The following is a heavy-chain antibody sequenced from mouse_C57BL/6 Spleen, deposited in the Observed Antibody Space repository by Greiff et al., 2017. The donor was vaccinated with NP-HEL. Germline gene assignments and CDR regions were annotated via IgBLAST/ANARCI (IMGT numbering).Heavy chain of an antibody. Sequence: EVKVEESGGGLVQPGGSMKLSCVASGFTFSNYWMNWVRQSPEKGLEWVAQIRLKSDNYATHYAESVKGRFTISRDDSKSSVYLQMNNLRAEDTGIYYCTWGTMDYWGQGTSVTVSS. CDR1: GFTFSNYW. CDR2: IRLKSDNYAT. V-gene: IGHV6-3*01. J-gene: IGHJ4*01. D-gene: IGHD3-3*01. CDR3: TWGTMDY.